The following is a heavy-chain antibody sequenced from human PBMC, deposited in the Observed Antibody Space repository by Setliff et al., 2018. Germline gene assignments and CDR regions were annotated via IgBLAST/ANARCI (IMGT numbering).Heavy chain of an antibody. CDR2: IYYSGST. Sequence: SETLSLTCTVSGGSISSGDYYWSWIRQPPGKGLEWIGYIYYSGSTYYNPSLKSRVTISADTSKNQFSLKLSSVTAADTAVYYCARERSGSYYGYAFDIWGQGTMVTVSS. CDR3: ARERSGSYYGYAFDI. CDR1: GGSISSGDYY. V-gene: IGHV4-30-4*08. J-gene: IGHJ3*02. D-gene: IGHD1-26*01.